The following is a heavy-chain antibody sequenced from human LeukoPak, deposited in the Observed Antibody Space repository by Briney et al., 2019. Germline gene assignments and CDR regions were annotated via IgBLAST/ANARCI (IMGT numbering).Heavy chain of an antibody. CDR3: ARGTFPYCSSTSCYGPGDY. V-gene: IGHV3-21*01. CDR2: ISSSSSYI. J-gene: IGHJ4*02. CDR1: GFTFSSYS. Sequence: PGGSLRLSCAASGFTFSSYSMNWVRQAPGKGLEWVSSISSSSSYIYYADSVKGRFTISRVNAKNSLYLQMNSLRAEDTAVYYCARGTFPYCSSTSCYGPGDYWGQGTLVTVSS. D-gene: IGHD2-2*01.